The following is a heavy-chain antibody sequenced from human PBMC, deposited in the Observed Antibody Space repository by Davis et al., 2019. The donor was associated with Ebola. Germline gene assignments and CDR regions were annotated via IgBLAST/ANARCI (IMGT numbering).Heavy chain of an antibody. J-gene: IGHJ6*02. CDR2: MYNSGNS. CDR3: ARGNYGDYIVLYYYNMDV. D-gene: IGHD4-17*01. Sequence: SETLSLTCTVSGGSIRSSSYYWGWIRQPPGKGLEWIGSMYNSGNSYYNPSLKSRVTISVDTSKNQFSLKLSSVTAADTAVYYCARGNYGDYIVLYYYNMDVWGQGTTVTVSS. V-gene: IGHV4-39*02. CDR1: GGSIRSSSYY.